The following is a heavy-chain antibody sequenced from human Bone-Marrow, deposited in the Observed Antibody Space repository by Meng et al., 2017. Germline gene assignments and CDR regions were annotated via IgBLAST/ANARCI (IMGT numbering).Heavy chain of an antibody. CDR3: ASSAAGTVQYFQH. CDR2: ISAYNGNT. D-gene: IGHD6-13*01. CDR1: GYTFTSYG. Sequence: VQRVQSGAVLNHPGASVKVSCKASGYTFTSYGISWVRQAPGQGLEWMGWISAYNGNTNYAQKLQGRVPMTTDTSTSTAYMELRSLRSDDTAVYYCASSAAGTVQYFQHWGQGTLVTVSS. V-gene: IGHV1-18*01. J-gene: IGHJ1*01.